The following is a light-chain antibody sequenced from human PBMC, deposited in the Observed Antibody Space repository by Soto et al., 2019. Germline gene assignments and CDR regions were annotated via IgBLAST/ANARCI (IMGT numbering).Light chain of an antibody. J-gene: IGKJ1*01. CDR2: DAS. CDR3: QQYQSYSKT. Sequence: DIQMTQSPSTPSASVGDRVTITCRASQSISSWLAWYQQKPGKAPKVLIYDASSLESGVPSRFSGSGFGTEFTLTIARLQPDDFATYYCQQYQSYSKTFGQGTKVDIK. V-gene: IGKV1-5*01. CDR1: QSISSW.